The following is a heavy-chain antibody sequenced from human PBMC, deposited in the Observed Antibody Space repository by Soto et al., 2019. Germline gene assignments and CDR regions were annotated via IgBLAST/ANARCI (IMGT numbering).Heavy chain of an antibody. CDR1: GYTFTSYG. V-gene: IGHV1-18*01. D-gene: IGHD3-22*01. Sequence: AASVKVSCKASGYTFTSYGISWVRQAPGQGLEWMGWISAYNGNTNYAQKLQGRVTMTTDTSTSTAYMELRSLRSDDTAVYYCAREKYYYDSSGPHLDYWGQGTLVTVSS. CDR2: ISAYNGNT. CDR3: AREKYYYDSSGPHLDY. J-gene: IGHJ4*02.